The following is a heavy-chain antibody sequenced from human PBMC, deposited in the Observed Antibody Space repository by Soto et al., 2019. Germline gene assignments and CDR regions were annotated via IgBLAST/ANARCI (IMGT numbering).Heavy chain of an antibody. J-gene: IGHJ4*02. Sequence: SETLSLTCAVYGGSFSGYYWTWIRQPPGKGLEWIGEINHRRDTTYSPSLKRRVTISIDMSKNQFSLKLSSVTPADTAVYYCARARFCTSTSCYHYFDFWGQGTLVTVSS. V-gene: IGHV4-34*01. CDR1: GGSFSGYY. CDR2: INHRRDT. D-gene: IGHD2-2*01. CDR3: ARARFCTSTSCYHYFDF.